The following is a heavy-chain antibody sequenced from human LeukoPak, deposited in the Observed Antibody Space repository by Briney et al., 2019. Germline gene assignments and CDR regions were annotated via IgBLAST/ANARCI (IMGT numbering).Heavy chain of an antibody. CDR1: GGSFSGYY. J-gene: IGHJ5*02. CDR3: ARGTGYYGSGSYIEPNNWFEP. Sequence: SETLSLTCAVYGGSFSGYYWSWIRQPPGKGLEWIGEINHSGSTNYNPSLKSRVTISVDTSKNQFSLKLSSVTAADTAVYYCARGTGYYGSGSYIEPNNWFEPWGQGTPVTVSS. D-gene: IGHD3-10*01. CDR2: INHSGST. V-gene: IGHV4-34*01.